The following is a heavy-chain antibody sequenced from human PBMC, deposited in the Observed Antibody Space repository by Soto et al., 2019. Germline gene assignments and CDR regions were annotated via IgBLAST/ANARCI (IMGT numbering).Heavy chain of an antibody. J-gene: IGHJ5*02. D-gene: IGHD3-16*02. CDR3: ARGSIEGVFGGVIVTWFDP. V-gene: IGHV1-8*01. CDR2: MNPNSGNT. CDR1: GYTFTSYD. Sequence: QVQLVQSGAEVKKPGASVKVSCTASGYTFTSYDINWVRQATGQGLEWMGWMNPNSGNTGYAQKFQGRVTMTRNTSISTAYMELSSLRSEDTAVYYCARGSIEGVFGGVIVTWFDPWGQGTLVTVSS.